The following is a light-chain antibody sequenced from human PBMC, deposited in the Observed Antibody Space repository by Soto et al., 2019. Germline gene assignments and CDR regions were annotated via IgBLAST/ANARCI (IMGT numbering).Light chain of an antibody. CDR1: QRISNK. Sequence: EIVLTQSPATLSVSPGERATLSCRASQRISNKLAWYQQKPGQAPRLLIYDSNTRATGIPARFRGSGSGTDFTLTISSLQSEDFVVYHCQQYNNWPPAYTFGQGTKLDFK. CDR3: QQYNNWPPAYT. CDR2: DSN. V-gene: IGKV3D-15*01. J-gene: IGKJ2*01.